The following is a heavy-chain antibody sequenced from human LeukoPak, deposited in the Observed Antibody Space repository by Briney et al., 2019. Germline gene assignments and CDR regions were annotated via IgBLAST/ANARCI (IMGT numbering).Heavy chain of an antibody. D-gene: IGHD6-13*01. CDR2: ISSSGSTI. CDR3: ARGGRSGYSSSWYYLFDY. J-gene: IGHJ4*02. V-gene: IGHV3-48*03. Sequence: GGSLRLSCAASGFTFSSYEMNWVRQAPGKGLEWVSYISSSGSTIYYADSVKGRFTISRDNVKNSLYLQMNSLRAEDTAVYYCARGGRSGYSSSWYYLFDYWGQGTLVTVSS. CDR1: GFTFSSYE.